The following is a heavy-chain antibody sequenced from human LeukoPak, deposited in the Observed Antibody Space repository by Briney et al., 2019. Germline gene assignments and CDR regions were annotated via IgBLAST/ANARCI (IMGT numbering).Heavy chain of an antibody. J-gene: IGHJ4*02. Sequence: ASVKVSCKASGYTFTYYYIHWMRQAPGQGLEWMGWINPDSGDTSYAQKFQGRVTMTRDTSTSTVYMELSSLRSEDTAVYYCARSTGLGYGSGGYFDYWGQGTLVTVSS. CDR2: INPDSGDT. CDR3: ARSTGLGYGSGGYFDY. D-gene: IGHD3-10*01. CDR1: GYTFTYYY. V-gene: IGHV1-2*02.